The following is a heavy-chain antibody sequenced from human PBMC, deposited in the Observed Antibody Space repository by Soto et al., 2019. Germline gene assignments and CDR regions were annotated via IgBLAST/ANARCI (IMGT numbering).Heavy chain of an antibody. J-gene: IGHJ4*02. CDR2: IYWDDDK. Sequence: GPTLVNPTQTLTLTCTFSGFSLSTSGVGVGWIRQPPGKALEWLALIYWDDDKRYSPSLKSRLTITKDTSKNQVVLTMTNMDPVDTATYYCAHRPSYCSGGSCYSGFDYWGQGTLVTVS. V-gene: IGHV2-5*02. CDR3: AHRPSYCSGGSCYSGFDY. D-gene: IGHD2-15*01. CDR1: GFSLSTSGVG.